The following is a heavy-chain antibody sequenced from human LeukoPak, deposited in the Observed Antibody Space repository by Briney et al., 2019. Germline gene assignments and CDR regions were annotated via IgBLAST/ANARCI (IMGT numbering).Heavy chain of an antibody. CDR2: IYSGGST. Sequence: GGSLRLSCVASGFTVSSSYMSWVRQAPGKGLEWVSLIYSGGSTYYADSVKGRFTISRDYYKDTLYLQMNSLRAEDTALYYCARAYCSSTSCSSFDYWGQGTLVTVSS. J-gene: IGHJ4*02. CDR1: GFTVSSSY. CDR3: ARAYCSSTSCSSFDY. V-gene: IGHV3-66*01. D-gene: IGHD2-2*01.